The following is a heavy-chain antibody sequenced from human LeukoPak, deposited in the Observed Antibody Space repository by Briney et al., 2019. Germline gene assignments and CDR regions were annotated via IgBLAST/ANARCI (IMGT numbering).Heavy chain of an antibody. CDR3: ARDRPDGVENY. CDR1: GGSISSYY. J-gene: IGHJ4*02. D-gene: IGHD3-3*01. V-gene: IGHV4-59*12. Sequence: SETLSLTCTVSGGSISSYYWSWIRQPPGKGLEWIGYIYYSGSTNYNPSLKSRVTMSVDTSKNQFSLKLSSVTAADTAVYYCARDRPDGVENYWGQGTLVTVSS. CDR2: IYYSGST.